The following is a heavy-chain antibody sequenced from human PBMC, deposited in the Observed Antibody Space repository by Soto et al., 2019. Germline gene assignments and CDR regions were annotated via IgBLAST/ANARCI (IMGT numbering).Heavy chain of an antibody. V-gene: IGHV4-39*02. D-gene: IGHD3-10*01. CDR1: GGSISSSSYY. J-gene: IGHJ6*02. Sequence: PSETLSLTCTVSGGSISSSSYYWGWIRQPPGKGLEWIGSIYYSGSTYYNPSLKSRVTISVDTSKNQFSLKLSSVTAADTAVYYCAREYYYGSGSQTASMDVWGQGTTVT. CDR2: IYYSGST. CDR3: AREYYYGSGSQTASMDV.